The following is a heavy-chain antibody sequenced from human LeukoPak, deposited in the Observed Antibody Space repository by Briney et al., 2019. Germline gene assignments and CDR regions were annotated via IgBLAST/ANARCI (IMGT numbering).Heavy chain of an antibody. CDR1: GYTFTGYY. D-gene: IGHD3-10*01. J-gene: IGHJ5*02. Sequence: GASVKVSCKASGYTFTGYYMHWVRQAPGQGLEWMGWINPNSGGTHYAQKFQGRVTMTRDTSISTAYMELSRLRSDDTAVYYCARVMILWFGELLYNWFDPWGQGTLVTVSS. V-gene: IGHV1-2*02. CDR3: ARVMILWFGELLYNWFDP. CDR2: INPNSGGT.